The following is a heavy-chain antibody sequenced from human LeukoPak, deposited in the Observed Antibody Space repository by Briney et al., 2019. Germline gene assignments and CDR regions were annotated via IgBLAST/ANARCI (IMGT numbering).Heavy chain of an antibody. D-gene: IGHD2-15*01. Sequence: VGSLRLSCAASGFTFSSYAMSWVRQAPGKGLEWVSAISGSGGSTYYADSVKGRFTISRDNSKNTLYLQMNSLRAEDTAVYYCARDQDIVVVVAATPTYFDYWGQGTLVTVSS. CDR3: ARDQDIVVVVAATPTYFDY. V-gene: IGHV3-23*01. J-gene: IGHJ4*02. CDR1: GFTFSSYA. CDR2: ISGSGGST.